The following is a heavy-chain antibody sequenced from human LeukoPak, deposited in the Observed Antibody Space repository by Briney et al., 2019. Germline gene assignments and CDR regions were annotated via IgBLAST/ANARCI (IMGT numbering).Heavy chain of an antibody. CDR3: ASSETGTLGFDY. D-gene: IGHD1-1*01. J-gene: IGHJ4*02. CDR1: GFTFSSYS. Sequence: GGSLRLSCAASGFTFSSYSMNWVRQAPGKGLEWVSSISSSSSYIYYADSVKGRFTISRDNAKNSLYLQMNSLRAEDTAVYYCASSETGTLGFDYWGQGTLVTVSS. V-gene: IGHV3-21*01. CDR2: ISSSSSYI.